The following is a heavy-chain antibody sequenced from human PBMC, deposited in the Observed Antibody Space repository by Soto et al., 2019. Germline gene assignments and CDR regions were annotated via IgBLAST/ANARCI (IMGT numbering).Heavy chain of an antibody. CDR3: AKGSPKYSYDPHDAFDI. CDR1: GFTFSSYG. D-gene: IGHD5-18*01. Sequence: QVQLVESGGGVVQPGRSLRLSCAASGFTFSSYGMHWVRQAPGKGLEWVAVISYDGSNKYYADSVKGRFTISRDNSKNTLYLQMNSLRAEDTAVYYCAKGSPKYSYDPHDAFDIWGQGTMVTVSS. J-gene: IGHJ3*02. V-gene: IGHV3-30*18. CDR2: ISYDGSNK.